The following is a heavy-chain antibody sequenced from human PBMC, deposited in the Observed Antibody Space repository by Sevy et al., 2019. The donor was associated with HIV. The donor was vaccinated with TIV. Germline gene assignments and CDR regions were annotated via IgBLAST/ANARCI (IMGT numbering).Heavy chain of an antibody. CDR2: ISYDGSNK. CDR3: ARDELASIAVAGSIDY. D-gene: IGHD6-19*01. CDR1: GFTFSSYA. Sequence: GGSLRLSCAASGFTFSSYAMHWVRQAPGKGLEWVAVISYDGSNKYYADSVKGRFTISRDNSKNTLYLQMNSLRAEDTAVYYCARDELASIAVAGSIDYWGQGTLVTVSS. V-gene: IGHV3-30-3*01. J-gene: IGHJ4*02.